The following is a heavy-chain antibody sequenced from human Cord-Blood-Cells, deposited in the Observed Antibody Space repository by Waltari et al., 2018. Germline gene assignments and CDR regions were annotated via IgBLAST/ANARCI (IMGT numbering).Heavy chain of an antibody. CDR1: GWSFSGYY. V-gene: IGHV4-34*01. CDR3: ARNIGVDYDFWSGYY. CDR2: INHSGST. J-gene: IGHJ4*02. Sequence: QVQLQQWGAGLLKPSEPLSLTCAVYGWSFSGYYWSWIRQPPGKGLEWIGEINHSGSTNYNPSLKSRVTISVDTSKNQFSLKLSSVTAADTAVYYCARNIGVDYDFWSGYYWGQGTLVTVSS. D-gene: IGHD3-3*01.